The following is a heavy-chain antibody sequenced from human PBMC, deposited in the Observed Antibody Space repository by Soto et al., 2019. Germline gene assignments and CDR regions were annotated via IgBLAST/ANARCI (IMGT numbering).Heavy chain of an antibody. CDR3: ARDREVRVEMATIFTRYYYGMDV. CDR1: GYTFTGYY. Sequence: ASVKVSCKASGYTFTGYYMHWVRQAPGQGLEWMGWINPNSGGTNYAQKFQGWVTMTRDTSISTAYMELSRLRSDDTAVYYCARDREVRVEMATIFTRYYYGMDVWGQGTTVTVSS. CDR2: INPNSGGT. D-gene: IGHD5-12*01. V-gene: IGHV1-2*04. J-gene: IGHJ6*02.